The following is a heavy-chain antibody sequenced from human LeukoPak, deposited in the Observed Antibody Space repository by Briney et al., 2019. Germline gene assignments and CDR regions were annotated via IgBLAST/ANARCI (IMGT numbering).Heavy chain of an antibody. D-gene: IGHD3-3*01. J-gene: IGHJ4*02. Sequence: LGGSLRLSCAASGFTVSSNYMSWVRQAPGKGLEWVSVIYSGGSTYYADSVKGRFTISRDNSKNTLYLQMNSLRAEDTAVYYCARAHYDFWSGYIIHFDYWGQGTLVTVSS. V-gene: IGHV3-66*01. CDR1: GFTVSSNY. CDR2: IYSGGST. CDR3: ARAHYDFWSGYIIHFDY.